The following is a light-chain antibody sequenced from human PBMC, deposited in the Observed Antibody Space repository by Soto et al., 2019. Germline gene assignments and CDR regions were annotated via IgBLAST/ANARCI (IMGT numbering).Light chain of an antibody. CDR1: QSVSSN. J-gene: IGKJ3*01. Sequence: EIVMTQSPATLSLSPGERATLSCRASQSVSSNFSWYQQKPGQAPRLLIYGASTRATGIPARFSGSGSGTEFTLTISSLQSEDFAVYYCQQYNNWPPLTFGPGTKVDIK. CDR3: QQYNNWPPLT. CDR2: GAS. V-gene: IGKV3-15*01.